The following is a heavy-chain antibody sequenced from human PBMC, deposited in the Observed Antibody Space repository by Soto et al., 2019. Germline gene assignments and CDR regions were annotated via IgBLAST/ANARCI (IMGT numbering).Heavy chain of an antibody. CDR1: GFTFSSYA. J-gene: IGHJ6*02. CDR3: AKANGGYCSSTSCPNYYYYYGMDV. Sequence: VQLLESGGGLVQPGGSLRLSCAASGFTFSSYAMSWVRQAPGKGLEWVSAISGSGGSTYYADSVKGRFTISRDNSKNTLYLQMNSLRAEDTAVYYCAKANGGYCSSTSCPNYYYYYGMDVWGQGTTVTVSS. CDR2: ISGSGGST. V-gene: IGHV3-23*01. D-gene: IGHD2-2*01.